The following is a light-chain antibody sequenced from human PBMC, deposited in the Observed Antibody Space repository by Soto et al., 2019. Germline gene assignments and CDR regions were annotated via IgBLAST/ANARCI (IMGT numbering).Light chain of an antibody. CDR1: SSDIGGYKY. CDR3: NSFTSISTDV. V-gene: IGLV2-14*01. J-gene: IGLJ1*01. CDR2: EVS. Sequence: QSVLTQPASVSGSPGQSITISCTGTSSDIGGYKYVSWYQQHPGKAPKLIIYEVSNRPSGVSNRFSGSKSGNTASLTISGLQADDEADYYCNSFTSISTDVFGTGTKLTVL.